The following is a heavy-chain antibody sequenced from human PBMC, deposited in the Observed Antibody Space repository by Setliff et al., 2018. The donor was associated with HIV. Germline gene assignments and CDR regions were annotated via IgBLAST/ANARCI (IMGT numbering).Heavy chain of an antibody. Sequence: LSLTCTVSGGSISRGDYYWSWIRQPPVKGPEWIGNIYDSESPYDNPSLKSRVTISVDTSKNHFSLKLNSVTAADTAVYYCARAPGPYGAYNWFDPWGQGALVTVSS. J-gene: IGHJ5*02. D-gene: IGHD4-17*01. CDR3: ARAPGPYGAYNWFDP. CDR2: IYDSESP. V-gene: IGHV4-30-4*08. CDR1: GGSISRGDYY.